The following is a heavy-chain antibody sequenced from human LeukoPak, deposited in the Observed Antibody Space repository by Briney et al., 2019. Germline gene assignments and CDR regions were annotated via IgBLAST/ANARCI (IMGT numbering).Heavy chain of an antibody. CDR2: FDPEDGET. V-gene: IGHV1-24*01. Sequence: ASVKVSCKVSGYTLTELSMHWVRQAPGKGLEWMGGFDPEDGETIYAQKFQGRVTMTEDTSTDTAYMELSSLRSEDTAVYYCATEIKGYYYDSSGYYNHLDYWGQGTLVTVSS. J-gene: IGHJ4*02. CDR3: ATEIKGYYYDSSGYYNHLDY. CDR1: GYTLTELS. D-gene: IGHD3-22*01.